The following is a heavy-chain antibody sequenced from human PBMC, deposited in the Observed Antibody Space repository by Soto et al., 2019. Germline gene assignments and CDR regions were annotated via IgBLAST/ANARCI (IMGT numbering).Heavy chain of an antibody. CDR2: IIPMFGTP. CDR3: ARDEFGDAYYFCYGMDV. J-gene: IGHJ6*02. Sequence: QVQLVQSGAEVKKPGSSVKVSCKASGGTFNNYNFNWVRQAPGQGLEWLGGIIPMFGTPYYAQRFQGRVTITADDSTSRAYMEVGSLRSEDTAVYYCARDEFGDAYYFCYGMDVWGQGTTVTVCS. CDR1: GGTFNNYN. D-gene: IGHD3-16*01. V-gene: IGHV1-69*01.